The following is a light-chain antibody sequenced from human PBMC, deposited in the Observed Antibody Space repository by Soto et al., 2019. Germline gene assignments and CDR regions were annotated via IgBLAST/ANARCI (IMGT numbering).Light chain of an antibody. Sequence: EIVLTQSPGTLSLSPGERATLSCRASQSVSSSYLAWYQQKPGQAPRLLIYGASSRATGTPDRFSGSGSGTDFTLTISRLEPEDFALYYCQQYGSSPPSTFGQGTKLEIK. CDR3: QQYGSSPPST. CDR1: QSVSSSY. CDR2: GAS. J-gene: IGKJ2*01. V-gene: IGKV3-20*01.